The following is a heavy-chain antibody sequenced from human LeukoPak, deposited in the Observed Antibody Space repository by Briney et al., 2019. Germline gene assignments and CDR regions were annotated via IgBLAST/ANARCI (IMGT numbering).Heavy chain of an antibody. CDR3: ALSGPDYYDSSGYQRQFHY. D-gene: IGHD3-22*01. Sequence: SVEVSCKASGGTFSSYAISWVRQAPGQGLEWMGRIIPILGIAKYVQKFQGRVTITADTSTSTAYMELSSLRSEDTAVYYCALSGPDYYDSSGYQRQFHYWGQGTLVTVSS. CDR2: IIPILGIA. CDR1: GGTFSSYA. J-gene: IGHJ4*02. V-gene: IGHV1-69*04.